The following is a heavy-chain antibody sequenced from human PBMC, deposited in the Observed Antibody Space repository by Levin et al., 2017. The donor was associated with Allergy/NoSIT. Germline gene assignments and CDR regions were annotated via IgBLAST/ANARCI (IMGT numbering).Heavy chain of an antibody. CDR1: GGTFRSHA. CDR2: IIPIFGTP. J-gene: IGHJ4*02. D-gene: IGHD5-12*01. Sequence: ASVKVSCQASGGTFRSHAISWVRQAPGQGLEWMGGIIPIFGTPNYAQKFQGRLTIIADKSTGTAYMELSSLRSEDTAVYFCSTQNAWARGHSGYAPDDYWGPGTLVTVSS. CDR3: STQNAWARGHSGYAPDDY. V-gene: IGHV1-69*06.